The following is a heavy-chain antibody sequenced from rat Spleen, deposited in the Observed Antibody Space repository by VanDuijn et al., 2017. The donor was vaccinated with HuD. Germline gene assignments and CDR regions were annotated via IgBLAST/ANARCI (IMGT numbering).Heavy chain of an antibody. Sequence: QVQLKESGPGLVQPSQTLSLTCTVSGFSLTSNGVSWVRQPPGKGLEWIAAISSGGSPYYNSALKSRLSISRDTSKSQVFLNMNSLQTEDTAMYFCARWADYWGQGVMVTVSS. J-gene: IGHJ2*01. CDR2: ISSGGSP. CDR1: GFSLTSNG. D-gene: IGHD4-6*01. V-gene: IGHV2S8*01. CDR3: ARWADY.